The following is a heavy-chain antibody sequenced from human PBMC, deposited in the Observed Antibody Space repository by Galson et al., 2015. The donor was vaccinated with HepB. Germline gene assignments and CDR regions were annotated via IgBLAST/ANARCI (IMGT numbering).Heavy chain of an antibody. Sequence: LSLTCAVYGGSFSGYYWSWIRPPPGKGLEWIGEINHSGSTNYNPSLKSRVTISVDTSKNQFSLKLSSVTAADTAVYYCARGNTMVRGVTPNWFDPWGQGTLVTVSS. CDR3: ARGNTMVRGVTPNWFDP. CDR1: GGSFSGYY. J-gene: IGHJ5*02. CDR2: INHSGST. D-gene: IGHD3-10*01. V-gene: IGHV4-34*01.